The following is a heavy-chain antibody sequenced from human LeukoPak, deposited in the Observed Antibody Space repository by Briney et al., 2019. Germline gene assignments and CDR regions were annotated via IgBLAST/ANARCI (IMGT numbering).Heavy chain of an antibody. V-gene: IGHV3-74*01. J-gene: IGHJ4*02. Sequence: GGSLRLSCAASGFTFSSYAMSWVRQAPGKGLVWISSINGDTSGTSYAESVKGRFTISRDNAKNTVYLQMNSLRVDDTVVYYCARDRWELLEFDYWGQGVLVTVSS. CDR3: ARDRWELLEFDY. CDR1: GFTFSSYA. D-gene: IGHD1-26*01. CDR2: INGDTSGT.